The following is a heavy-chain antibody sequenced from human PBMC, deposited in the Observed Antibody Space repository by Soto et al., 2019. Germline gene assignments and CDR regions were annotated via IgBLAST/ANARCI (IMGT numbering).Heavy chain of an antibody. J-gene: IGHJ6*02. Sequence: SETLSLTCTVSGDSTSRSSYYWGWVRQPPGKGLEWIGSISYDGNTFYRLSLRSRVTISVDTSKNQFSLKLSSVTAADTAVYYCASGDCSSTSCYANYYYYGMDVWGQGTTVTVSS. V-gene: IGHV4-39*01. CDR1: GDSTSRSSYY. CDR3: ASGDCSSTSCYANYYYYGMDV. D-gene: IGHD2-2*01. CDR2: ISYDGNT.